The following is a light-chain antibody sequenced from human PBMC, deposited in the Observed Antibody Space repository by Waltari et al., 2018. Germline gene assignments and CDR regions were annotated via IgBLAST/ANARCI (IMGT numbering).Light chain of an antibody. CDR3: SSRTNSITWV. Sequence: QSALTQPASVSGSPGQSITISCTATSSHFGANKYVSWYQQHPGKAPKVVIYDVTERPSGVSNRFSGSKSGSTASLTISGLQTEDEADYYCSSRTNSITWVFGGGTKVTVL. CDR2: DVT. CDR1: SSHFGANKY. J-gene: IGLJ3*02. V-gene: IGLV2-14*03.